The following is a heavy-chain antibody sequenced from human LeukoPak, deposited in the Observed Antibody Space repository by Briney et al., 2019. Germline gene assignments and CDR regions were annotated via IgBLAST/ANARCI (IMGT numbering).Heavy chain of an antibody. CDR2: INPNTGDT. CDR3: ARASQQWLVLGY. CDR1: GYTFTGYY. Sequence: PWASVKVSCKASGYTFTGYYMHWVRQAPGQGLEWMGWINPNTGDTNFAQKFQGRVTMTRDTSITTAYMELSGLRSDGTAVYYCARASQQWLVLGYWGQGTLVTVSS. J-gene: IGHJ4*02. D-gene: IGHD6-19*01. V-gene: IGHV1-2*02.